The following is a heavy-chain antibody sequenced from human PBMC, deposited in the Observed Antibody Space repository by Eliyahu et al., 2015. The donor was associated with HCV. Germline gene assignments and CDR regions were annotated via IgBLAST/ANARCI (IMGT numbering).Heavy chain of an antibody. J-gene: IGHJ6*02. CDR1: GFTFXSYG. Sequence: QVQLVESGGGVVQPGRSLRLSCAASGFTFXSYGXXWVRQAPGKGLEWVAVIWYDGSNKYYADSVKGRFTISRDNSKNTLYLQMNSLRAEDTAVYYCARDRQNDFWSGYWDYYYGMDVWGQGTTVTVSS. CDR2: IWYDGSNK. D-gene: IGHD3-3*01. CDR3: ARDRQNDFWSGYWDYYYGMDV. V-gene: IGHV3-33*08.